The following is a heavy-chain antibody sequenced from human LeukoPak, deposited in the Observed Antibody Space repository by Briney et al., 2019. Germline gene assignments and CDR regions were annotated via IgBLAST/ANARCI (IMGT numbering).Heavy chain of an antibody. CDR3: ARAETHWQLKRGFDY. V-gene: IGHV3-23*01. D-gene: IGHD1-26*01. J-gene: IGHJ4*02. CDR1: GFTFSSYA. CDR2: VSGSGGST. Sequence: GGSLRLSCAASGFTFSSYAMSWVRQAPGKGLELVSAVSGSGGSTYYADSVKGRFTISRDNSKNTLYLQMNSLRAEDTAVYYCARAETHWQLKRGFDYWGQGTLVTVSS.